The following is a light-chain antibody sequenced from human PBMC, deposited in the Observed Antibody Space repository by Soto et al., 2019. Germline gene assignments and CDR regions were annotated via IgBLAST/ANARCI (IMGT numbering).Light chain of an antibody. CDR1: EGVGLK. V-gene: IGKV3-15*01. CDR2: DAS. CDR3: QHYSVSPT. J-gene: IGKJ1*01. Sequence: EIVMTQSPATLSVSPGERVTLSCRASEGVGLKLAWYQLKPGLPPRLLFYDASTRATGLPARFSGSGAGTEFTLSISSLQSEDFATYYCQHYSVSPTFGQGTKVDIK.